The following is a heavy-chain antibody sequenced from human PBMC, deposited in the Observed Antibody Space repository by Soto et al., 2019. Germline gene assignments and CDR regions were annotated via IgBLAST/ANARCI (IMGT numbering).Heavy chain of an antibody. Sequence: ASVKVSCKASGYTFTSYGISWVRQAPGQGLEWMGWISAYNGNTNYAQKLQGRVTMTTDTSTSTAYMELRSLRSDDTAVYYCARGKRSSGYYYLVGWFDPWSRGTLVTVSS. J-gene: IGHJ5*02. CDR3: ARGKRSSGYYYLVGWFDP. CDR2: ISAYNGNT. CDR1: GYTFTSYG. D-gene: IGHD3-22*01. V-gene: IGHV1-18*04.